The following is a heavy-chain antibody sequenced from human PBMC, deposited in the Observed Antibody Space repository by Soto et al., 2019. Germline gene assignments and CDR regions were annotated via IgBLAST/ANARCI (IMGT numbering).Heavy chain of an antibody. CDR2: IYYSGST. CDR1: GGSISSSSYY. D-gene: IGHD3-10*01. CDR3: ARHRGWFGELENWFDP. V-gene: IGHV4-39*01. J-gene: IGHJ5*02. Sequence: PSETLSLTCTVSGGSISSSSYYWGWIRQPPGKGLEWIGSIYYSGSTYYNPSLKSRVTISVDASKNQFSLKLSSVTAADTAVYYCARHRGWFGELENWFDPWGQGTLVTVPQ.